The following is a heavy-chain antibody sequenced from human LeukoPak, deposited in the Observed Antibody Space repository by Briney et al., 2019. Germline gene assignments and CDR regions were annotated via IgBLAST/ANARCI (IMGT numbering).Heavy chain of an antibody. CDR1: VFTFRDSA. D-gene: IGHD1-26*01. J-gene: IGHJ5*02. Sequence: GASLRLSCASSVFTFRDSAMTGVRQARGRGRHWVSLISRRGTHTYYAASVTGRFTISRDNSNNTLYLQMNNLRGEDTAECYCAKDMELASWGQGTLVTVSS. CDR3: AKDMELAS. CDR2: ISRRGTHT. V-gene: IGHV3-23*01.